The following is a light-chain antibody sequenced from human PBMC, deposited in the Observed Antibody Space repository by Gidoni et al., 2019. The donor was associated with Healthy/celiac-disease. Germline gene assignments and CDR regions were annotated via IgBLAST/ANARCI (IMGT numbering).Light chain of an antibody. CDR2: DAS. Sequence: EIVLTHPPATLASSPGQSATLSCSASQRVSSYLPWYQQKPGQPPRLLIYDASNRATGIPARFSGSGSGTDFTLTISSLEPEDVAVYYCQQRSNWPLTFGGGTKVEIK. J-gene: IGKJ4*01. CDR1: QRVSSY. CDR3: QQRSNWPLT. V-gene: IGKV3-11*01.